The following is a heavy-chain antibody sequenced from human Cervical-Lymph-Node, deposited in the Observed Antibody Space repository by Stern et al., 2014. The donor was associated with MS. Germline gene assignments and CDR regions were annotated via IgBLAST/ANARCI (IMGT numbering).Heavy chain of an antibody. CDR2: ISYDGSSI. J-gene: IGHJ4*02. CDR1: GFILSNYA. D-gene: IGHD5-18*01. Sequence: VQLVESGGGVVQPGRSLRLSCEASGFILSNYAMHWVRQAPGKGLEWVAVISYDGSSIYYADSVKGRFTISRDNSKNTMYLQMNSLRGEDTAVYYCARDYLRPNTAMPMYYFDYWGQGILVTVSS. CDR3: ARDYLRPNTAMPMYYFDY. V-gene: IGHV3-30-3*01.